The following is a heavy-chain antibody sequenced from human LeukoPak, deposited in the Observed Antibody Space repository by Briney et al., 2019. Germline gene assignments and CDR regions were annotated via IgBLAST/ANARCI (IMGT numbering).Heavy chain of an antibody. Sequence: ASVKVSCKASGYTFTGYYIHWVRQAPGQGLEWMGRINPNSGGTNYAQKFQGRVTVTGDTSISTAYMELSRLRSDDTAVYYCAREIRRGAEDWLDPWAREPWSPSPQ. CDR1: GYTFTGYY. V-gene: IGHV1-2*06. J-gene: IGHJ5*02. CDR2: INPNSGGT. CDR3: AREIRRGAEDWLDP. D-gene: IGHD1-14*01.